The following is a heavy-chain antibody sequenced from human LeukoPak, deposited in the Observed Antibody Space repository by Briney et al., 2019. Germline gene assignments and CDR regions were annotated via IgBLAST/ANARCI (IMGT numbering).Heavy chain of an antibody. CDR2: ISGSGGST. CDR1: GFTFSSYG. CDR3: ATNYFDSSAPSVGAFDI. D-gene: IGHD3-22*01. J-gene: IGHJ3*02. Sequence: GGSLRLSCAASGFTFSSYGMSWVRQAPGKGLEWVSAISGSGGSTYYADSVKGRFTISRDNSKNTLYLQMNSLRSEDTAVYYCATNYFDSSAPSVGAFDIWGQGTMVTVSS. V-gene: IGHV3-23*01.